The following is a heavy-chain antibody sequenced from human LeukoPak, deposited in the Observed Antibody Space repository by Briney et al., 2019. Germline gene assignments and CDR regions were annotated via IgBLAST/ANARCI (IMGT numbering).Heavy chain of an antibody. CDR1: GFTFSDYY. Sequence: PGGSLRLSCAASGFTFSDYYMSWIRQAPGKGLEWVSYISSSSSYTDYADSVKGRFTISGDNAKNSLYLQMNSLRAEDTAVYYCARDMRSMVRGVIHFDYWGQGTLVTVSS. J-gene: IGHJ4*02. D-gene: IGHD3-10*01. V-gene: IGHV3-11*05. CDR3: ARDMRSMVRGVIHFDY. CDR2: ISSSSSYT.